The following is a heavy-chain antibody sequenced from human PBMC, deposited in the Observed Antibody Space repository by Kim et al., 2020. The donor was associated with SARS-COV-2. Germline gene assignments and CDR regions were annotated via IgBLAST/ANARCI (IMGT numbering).Heavy chain of an antibody. D-gene: IGHD2-2*01. CDR1: GFTFSSYG. V-gene: IGHV3-30*18. CDR3: AKEAVPAAMVLVGAFDI. CDR2: ISYDGSNK. Sequence: GGSLRLSCAASGFTFSSYGMHWVRQAPGKGLEWVAVISYDGSNKYYADSVKGRFTISRDNSKNTLYLQMNSLRAEDTAVYYCAKEAVPAAMVLVGAFDIWGQGTMVTVSS. J-gene: IGHJ3*02.